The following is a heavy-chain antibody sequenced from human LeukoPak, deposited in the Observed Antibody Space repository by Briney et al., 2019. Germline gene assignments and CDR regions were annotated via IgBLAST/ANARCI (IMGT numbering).Heavy chain of an antibody. D-gene: IGHD6-19*01. J-gene: IGHJ4*02. Sequence: PGRSLRLSCAASGFTFSSYSMNWVRQAPGKGPEWVSSISSSSSYIYYADSVKGRFTISRDNAKNSLYLQMNSLRAEDTAVYYCARDERYSSGWFPFDYWGQGTLVTVSS. CDR1: GFTFSSYS. V-gene: IGHV3-21*01. CDR3: ARDERYSSGWFPFDY. CDR2: ISSSSSYI.